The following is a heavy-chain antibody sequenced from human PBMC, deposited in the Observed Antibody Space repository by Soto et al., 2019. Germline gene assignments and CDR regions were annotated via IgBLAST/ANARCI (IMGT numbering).Heavy chain of an antibody. V-gene: IGHV4-34*01. CDR2: INHSGST. Sequence: QVQLQQWGAGLLKPSETLSLTCAVYGGSFSGYYWSWIRQPPGKGLEWIGEINHSGSTNYNPSLKSRVTISVDTSKNQFSLKLSSVTAADTAVYYCARAITTIAVAGRDFDYWGQGTLVTVSS. D-gene: IGHD6-19*01. J-gene: IGHJ4*02. CDR1: GGSFSGYY. CDR3: ARAITTIAVAGRDFDY.